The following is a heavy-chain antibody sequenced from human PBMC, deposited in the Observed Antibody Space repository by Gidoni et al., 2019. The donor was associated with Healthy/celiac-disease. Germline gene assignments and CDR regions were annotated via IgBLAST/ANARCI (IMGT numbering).Heavy chain of an antibody. V-gene: IGHV3-33*01. D-gene: IGHD3-22*01. CDR1: GFTFSSYG. J-gene: IGHJ4*02. CDR3: ARENYDSSGYYLKFGKTLGY. Sequence: QVQLVESGGGVVQPGRSLRLSCAASGFTFSSYGMHWVRQAPGRGLEWVAVIWYDGSNKYYADSVKGRFTISRDNSKNTLYLQMNSLRAEDTAVYYCARENYDSSGYYLKFGKTLGYWGQGTLVTVSS. CDR2: IWYDGSNK.